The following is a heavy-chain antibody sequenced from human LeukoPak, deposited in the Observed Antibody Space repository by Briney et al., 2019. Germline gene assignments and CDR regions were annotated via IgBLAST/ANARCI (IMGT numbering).Heavy chain of an antibody. V-gene: IGHV3-23*01. CDR1: GFTFTTYA. D-gene: IGHD3-22*01. Sequence: GGSLRLSCAASGFTFTTYAMSWVRQAPGKGLEWVSAISGRGGTTYYEDSVKGRFTVSRDNSKNTVSLQMNSLRAEDTAVYYCAKVRGAVAITFLDYWGQGTLVTVSS. CDR3: AKVRGAVAITFLDY. J-gene: IGHJ4*02. CDR2: ISGRGGTT.